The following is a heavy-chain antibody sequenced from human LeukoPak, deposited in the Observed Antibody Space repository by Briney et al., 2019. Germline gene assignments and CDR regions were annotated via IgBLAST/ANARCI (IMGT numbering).Heavy chain of an antibody. Sequence: SGALCLTCAVSGCSISSSNWWSWVRPPPGKGLEWVGEIYHSRGGNYKPSLKSRVRISVDKSKTRFSLKLSSVTAADTAVYYCARGGAYTRSGSYSPWYFDYWGQGTLVTVSS. CDR3: ARGGAYTRSGSYSPWYFDY. D-gene: IGHD3-10*01. V-gene: IGHV4-4*02. J-gene: IGHJ4*02. CDR1: GCSISSSNW. CDR2: IYHSRGG.